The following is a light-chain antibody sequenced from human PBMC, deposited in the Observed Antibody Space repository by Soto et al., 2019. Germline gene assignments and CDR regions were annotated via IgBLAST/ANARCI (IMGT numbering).Light chain of an antibody. J-gene: IGKJ1*01. CDR2: GAS. CDR1: AIIAGAI. Sequence: EIVLTQSPGTLSLSPGARATLSCRASAIIAGAILAWYQQKPGQAPRLLLYGASTRATGIPDRFSGSGSGTDFTLTINRLEPEDFAVYYCQKYGSSSPPWTFGQGTKVEIK. V-gene: IGKV3-20*01. CDR3: QKYGSSSPPWT.